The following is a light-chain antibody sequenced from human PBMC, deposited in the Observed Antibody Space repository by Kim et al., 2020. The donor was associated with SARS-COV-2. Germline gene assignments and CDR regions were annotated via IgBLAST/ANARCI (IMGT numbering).Light chain of an antibody. V-gene: IGLV3-19*01. CDR2: GKN. CDR1: SLRSYY. CDR3: NSRDSNDNVV. Sequence: SSALPQDPAVSVALGQTVRITCHGDSLRSYYATWYQQKPGQAPILVIYGKNNRPSGIPDRFSGSSSGNTASLTITGTQAGDEADYYCNSRDSNDNVVFGGGTQRTVL. J-gene: IGLJ2*01.